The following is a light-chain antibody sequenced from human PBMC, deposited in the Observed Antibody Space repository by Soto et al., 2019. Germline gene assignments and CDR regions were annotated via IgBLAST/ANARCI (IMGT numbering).Light chain of an antibody. CDR1: SSDVGGYNS. CDR3: SSFTNTITRYA. CDR2: EVS. Sequence: QSVLAQPASVSGSPGQSITISCTGTSSDVGGYNSVSWFQHHPGKAPKLIIYEVSYRPSGVSNRFSGSKSGDTAALTISGLQAEDEADYYCSSFTNTITRYAFGTGTKVTVL. J-gene: IGLJ1*01. V-gene: IGLV2-14*01.